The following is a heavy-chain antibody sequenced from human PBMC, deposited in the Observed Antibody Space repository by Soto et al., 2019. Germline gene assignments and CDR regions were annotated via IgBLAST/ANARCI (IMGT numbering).Heavy chain of an antibody. V-gene: IGHV1-18*01. CDR2: ISAYNGNT. CDR3: ARDLYCGGDCYTHDY. J-gene: IGHJ4*02. Sequence: QVQLVQSGAEVKKPGASVKVSWKASGYTFTSYGISWVRQAPGQGLEWMGWISAYNGNTNYAQKLQGRVTMTTDTSTSTAYMELRSLRSDDTAVYYCARDLYCGGDCYTHDYWGQGTLVTVSS. D-gene: IGHD2-21*02. CDR1: GYTFTSYG.